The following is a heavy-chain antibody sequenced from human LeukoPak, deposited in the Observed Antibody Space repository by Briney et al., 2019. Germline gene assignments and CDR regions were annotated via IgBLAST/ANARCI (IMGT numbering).Heavy chain of an antibody. Sequence: GASVKVSCKASGYTFTSYYLHWVRQAPGQGLEWMGIINPSGGSATYAQKFQGRVPMTRDTSTSTVYMELSGLRSEDTAVYYCAREDYFASGGTSYWGQGSLVTVSS. D-gene: IGHD3-10*01. CDR1: GYTFTSYY. J-gene: IGHJ4*02. CDR2: INPSGGSA. CDR3: AREDYFASGGTSY. V-gene: IGHV1-46*01.